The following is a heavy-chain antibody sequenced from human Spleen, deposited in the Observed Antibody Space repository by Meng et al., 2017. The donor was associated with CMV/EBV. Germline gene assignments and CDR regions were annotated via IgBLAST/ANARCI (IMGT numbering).Heavy chain of an antibody. CDR3: ARAHIVVLPAASISNWFDP. D-gene: IGHD2-2*01. V-gene: IGHV4-59*12. CDR2: IYDSGNT. Sequence: GSLRLSCTVSGVSISSYYWTWIRQPPGKGLEWIGYIYDSGNTNYNPSLKSRVTLSVDTSKNQFSLRLSSVTTADTAVYYCARAHIVVLPAASISNWFDPWGQGALVTVSS. CDR1: GVSISSYY. J-gene: IGHJ5*02.